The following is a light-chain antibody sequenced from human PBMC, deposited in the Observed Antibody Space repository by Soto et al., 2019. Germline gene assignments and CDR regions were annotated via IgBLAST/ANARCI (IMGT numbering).Light chain of an antibody. CDR3: QQYNIYLST. V-gene: IGKV1-5*01. CDR1: QSITNW. Sequence: DILMTQSPSTLSASVGDRVTITCRASQSITNWLAWYQQKPGKAPTLLIYDASSLESGVPSRFSGSGSGTEFTLTISSLQPDDFATYYCQQYNIYLSTFGQGTKLEIK. CDR2: DAS. J-gene: IGKJ2*01.